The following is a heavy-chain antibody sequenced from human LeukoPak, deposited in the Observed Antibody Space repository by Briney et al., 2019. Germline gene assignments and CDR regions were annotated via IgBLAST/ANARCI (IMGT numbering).Heavy chain of an antibody. J-gene: IGHJ5*02. D-gene: IGHD3-10*01. Sequence: SETLSLTCTVSGGSINDYYWSWIRQPPGKGLEWIGHIYYSGSTYYNPSLKSRVTISVDTSKNQFSLKLTSVTAADTAVYYCARVGIRGIPETGWFDPWGQGTLVTVSS. CDR2: IYYSGST. V-gene: IGHV4-59*01. CDR3: ARVGIRGIPETGWFDP. CDR1: GGSINDYY.